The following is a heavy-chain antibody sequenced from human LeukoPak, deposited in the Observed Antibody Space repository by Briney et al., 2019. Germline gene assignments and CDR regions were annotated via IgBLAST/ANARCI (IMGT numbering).Heavy chain of an antibody. CDR3: ATPSRYCSSTSCYSGDAFDI. CDR2: IYHSGST. J-gene: IGHJ3*02. CDR1: GYSISSGYY. Sequence: SETLSLTCAVSGYSISSGYYWGWIRQPPGKGLEWIGSIYHSGSTYYNPSLKSRVTISVDTSKNQFSLKLGSVTAADTAVYYCATPSRYCSSTSCYSGDAFDIWGQGTMVTVSS. D-gene: IGHD2-2*01. V-gene: IGHV4-38-2*01.